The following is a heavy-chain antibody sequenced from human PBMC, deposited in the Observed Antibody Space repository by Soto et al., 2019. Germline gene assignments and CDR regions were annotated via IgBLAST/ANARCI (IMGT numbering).Heavy chain of an antibody. J-gene: IGHJ4*02. V-gene: IGHV3-9*01. D-gene: IGHD6-19*01. CDR3: AKAMGSGWYVGFDC. CDR2: ISWDSGSI. Sequence: EVPLVESGGGLVQPGRSLRLSCAASGFTFDGYALHWVRQAPGKGLEWVSGISWDSGSIGYADSVKGRFTISRDNAKNSLYLQMNSLRVEDTALYYCAKAMGSGWYVGFDCWGQGTLVTVSS. CDR1: GFTFDGYA.